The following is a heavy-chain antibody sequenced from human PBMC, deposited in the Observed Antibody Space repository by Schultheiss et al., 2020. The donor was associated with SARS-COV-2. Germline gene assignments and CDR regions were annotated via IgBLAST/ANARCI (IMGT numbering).Heavy chain of an antibody. CDR3: AKLTDY. CDR2: IWYDGSNK. J-gene: IGHJ4*02. Sequence: GGSLRLSCAASGFTFSSYWMSWVRQAPGKGLEWVAVIWYDGSNKYYADSVKGRFTISRDNAKNSLYLQMNSLRAEDTAVYYCAKLTDYWGQGTLVTVSS. V-gene: IGHV3-33*03. CDR1: GFTFSSYW. D-gene: IGHD3-9*01.